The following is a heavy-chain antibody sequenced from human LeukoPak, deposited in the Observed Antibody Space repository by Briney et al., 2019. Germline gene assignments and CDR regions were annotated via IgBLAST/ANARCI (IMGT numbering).Heavy chain of an antibody. CDR2: IIPILGIA. Sequence: SVKVSCKASGGTFSSYTISWVRQAPGQGLEWMGRIIPILGIANYAQKFQGRVTITADKSTSTAYMELSSLRSEDTAVYYCARTPPATVTTYPYYYYYYMDVWGKGTTVTVSS. J-gene: IGHJ6*03. CDR1: GGTFSSYT. V-gene: IGHV1-69*02. D-gene: IGHD4-17*01. CDR3: ARTPPATVTTYPYYYYYYMDV.